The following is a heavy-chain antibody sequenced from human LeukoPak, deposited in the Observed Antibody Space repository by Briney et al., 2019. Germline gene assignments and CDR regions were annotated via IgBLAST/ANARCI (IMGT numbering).Heavy chain of an antibody. CDR3: AKGGGDNAFDI. Sequence: GGSLRLSCAASGFTFSSYGMHWVRQAPGKGLEWVAVISYDGSNKYYADSVKGRFTISRDNSKNTLYLQMNSLRAEDTAVYYCAKGGGDNAFDIWGQGTMVTVSS. J-gene: IGHJ3*02. CDR1: GFTFSSYG. V-gene: IGHV3-30*18. D-gene: IGHD3-16*01. CDR2: ISYDGSNK.